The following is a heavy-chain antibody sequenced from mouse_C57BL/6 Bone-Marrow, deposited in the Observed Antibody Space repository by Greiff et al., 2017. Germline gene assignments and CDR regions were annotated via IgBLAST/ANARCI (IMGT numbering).Heavy chain of an antibody. V-gene: IGHV1-59*01. D-gene: IGHD2-5*01. Sequence: QVPLQQPGAELVRPGTSVKLSCKASGYTFTSYWMHWVKQRPGQGLEWIGVIDPSDSYTNYNQKFKGKATLTVDTSSSTAYMQLSSLTSEDSAVYYWAVYSKEWGQGTLVTVSA. CDR1: GYTFTSYW. CDR3: AVYSKE. CDR2: IDPSDSYT. J-gene: IGHJ3*02.